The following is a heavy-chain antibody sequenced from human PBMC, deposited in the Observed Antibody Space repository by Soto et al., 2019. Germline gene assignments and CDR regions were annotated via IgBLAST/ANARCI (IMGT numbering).Heavy chain of an antibody. CDR2: IIPMFDTP. CDR3: ARSGGLDRDFNY. J-gene: IGHJ4*02. D-gene: IGHD2-15*01. V-gene: IGHV1-69*13. CDR1: GGTFSSDS. Sequence: SVKVSCKASGGTFSSDSFSWVRRAPGQGLEWMGGIIPMFDTPIYAQKFQDRVTITADESTSTAYMQLSSLRSGDTAVYYCARSGGLDRDFNYWGQGSLVTVSS.